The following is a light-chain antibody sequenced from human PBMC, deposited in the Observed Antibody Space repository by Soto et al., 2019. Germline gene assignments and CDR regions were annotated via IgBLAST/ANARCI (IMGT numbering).Light chain of an antibody. CDR2: ATS. CDR3: QQYNNWYS. V-gene: IGKV3-15*01. J-gene: IGKJ2*03. Sequence: EIVMTQSPATLSVSPGERATLSCRASRSINGNLAWYQRKPGQAPRLLMYATSVRATGIPARFSGSGSGTEYTLTISSLQSEDFAVFYCQQYNNWYSFGQGTKLEIK. CDR1: RSINGN.